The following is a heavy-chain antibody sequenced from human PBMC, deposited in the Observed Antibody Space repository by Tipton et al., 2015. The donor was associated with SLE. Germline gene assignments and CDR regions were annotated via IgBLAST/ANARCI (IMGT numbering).Heavy chain of an antibody. V-gene: IGHV4-59*07. CDR3: ARSRGAHYDFWSGYYPAWFDP. D-gene: IGHD3-3*01. CDR1: GGSISSYY. CDR2: IYYSGST. Sequence: TLSLTCTVSGGSISSYYWSWIRQPPGKGLEWIGYIYYSGSTNYNPSLKSRVTISVDTSKNQFSLKLSSVTAADTAVYYCARSRGAHYDFWSGYYPAWFDPWGQGTLVTVSS. J-gene: IGHJ5*02.